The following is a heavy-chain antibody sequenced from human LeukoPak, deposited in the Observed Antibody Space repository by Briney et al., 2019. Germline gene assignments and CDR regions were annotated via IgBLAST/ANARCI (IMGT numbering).Heavy chain of an antibody. D-gene: IGHD3-10*01. Sequence: PPQLLSRTPPVPCGSISRCSCYRTGIRQPAGKGLVSIGRIHLSGYTKYNPSLMSRATISLGASKNQISLKLSCVTASDWPAYSCAREWFGEFLHAFDLWGQGKMVTASS. CDR1: CGSISRCSCY. V-gene: IGHV4-61*02. J-gene: IGHJ3*01. CDR2: IHLSGYT. CDR3: AREWFGEFLHAFDL.